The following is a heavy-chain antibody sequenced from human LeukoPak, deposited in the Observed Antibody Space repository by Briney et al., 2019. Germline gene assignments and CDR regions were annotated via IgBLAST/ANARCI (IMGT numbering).Heavy chain of an antibody. CDR3: ARVGYSYGYRPYYYYMDV. CDR1: GGSFSGYY. CDR2: INHSGST. D-gene: IGHD5-18*01. V-gene: IGHV4-34*01. J-gene: IGHJ6*03. Sequence: SETLSLTCAVYGGSFSGYYWSWLRQPPGKGLEWIGEINHSGSTNYNPSLKSRVTISVDTSKNQFSLKLSSVTAADTAVYYCARVGYSYGYRPYYYYMDVWGKGTTVTVSS.